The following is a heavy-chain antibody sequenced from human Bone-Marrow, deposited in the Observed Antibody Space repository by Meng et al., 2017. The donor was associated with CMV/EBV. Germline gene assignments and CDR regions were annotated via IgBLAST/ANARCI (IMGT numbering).Heavy chain of an antibody. CDR3: ARVLRANAPDY. J-gene: IGHJ4*02. CDR2: INEDGSEK. V-gene: IGHV3-7*01. Sequence: GESLKISCAGSGFKFNTYWMSWVRQAPGKGLEWVASINEDGSEKYYVDSVKDRFTISRDNANNSLYLQMNSLRADDTAVYYCARVLRANAPDYWGQGTLVTVSS. CDR1: GFKFNTYW. D-gene: IGHD4/OR15-4a*01.